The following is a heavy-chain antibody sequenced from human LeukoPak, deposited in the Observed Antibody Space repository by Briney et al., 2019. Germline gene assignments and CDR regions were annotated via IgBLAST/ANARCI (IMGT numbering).Heavy chain of an antibody. CDR3: ARDRPMAARGPWYY. Sequence: GGSLRLSCAASGFTFSSYWMSWVRQAPGKGLEWVANIKQDGSEKYYVDSVKGRFTISRDNAKNSLYLQMNSLRAEDTAVYYCARDRPMAARGPWYYWGQGTLVTVSS. V-gene: IGHV3-7*01. J-gene: IGHJ4*02. D-gene: IGHD6-6*01. CDR2: IKQDGSEK. CDR1: GFTFSSYW.